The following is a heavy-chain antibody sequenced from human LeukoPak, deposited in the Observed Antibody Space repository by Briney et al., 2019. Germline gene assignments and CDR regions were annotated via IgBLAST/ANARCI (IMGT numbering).Heavy chain of an antibody. D-gene: IGHD3-10*01. Sequence: GGSLRLSCAASGFTFSSYSMNWVRQAPGKGLEWVSSISSGSSYIYYADSVKGRFTISRDNAKNSLYLQMNSLRAEDTAVYYCARDLDGSGSAFDYWGQGTLVTVSS. CDR3: ARDLDGSGSAFDY. J-gene: IGHJ4*02. V-gene: IGHV3-21*01. CDR2: ISSGSSYI. CDR1: GFTFSSYS.